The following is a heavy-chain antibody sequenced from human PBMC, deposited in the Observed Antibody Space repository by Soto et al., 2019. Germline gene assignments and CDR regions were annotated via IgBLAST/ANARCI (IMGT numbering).Heavy chain of an antibody. CDR1: GGSFSGYY. Sequence: SETLSLTCAVYGGSFSGYYWSWIRQPPGKGLEWIGEINHSGSTNYNPSLKSRVTISVDTSKNQFSLKLSPVTAADTAVYYCARGEGGYSYGLFDYWGQGTLVTVSS. CDR2: INHSGST. V-gene: IGHV4-34*01. J-gene: IGHJ4*02. D-gene: IGHD5-18*01. CDR3: ARGEGGYSYGLFDY.